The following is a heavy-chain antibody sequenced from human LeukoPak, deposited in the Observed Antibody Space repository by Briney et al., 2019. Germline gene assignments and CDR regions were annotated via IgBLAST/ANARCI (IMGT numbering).Heavy chain of an antibody. V-gene: IGHV1-8*01. CDR2: MNPNSGNT. CDR1: GYTFTSYD. D-gene: IGHD3-10*01. Sequence: ASVKVSCKASGYTFTSYDINWVRQATGRGLEWMGWMNPNSGNTRYAQKFQGRVTMTRNTSISTAYMELSSLRSEDTAVYYCARAATMVRGVIRYYYYYGMDVWGQGTAVTVSS. CDR3: ARAATMVRGVIRYYYYYGMDV. J-gene: IGHJ6*02.